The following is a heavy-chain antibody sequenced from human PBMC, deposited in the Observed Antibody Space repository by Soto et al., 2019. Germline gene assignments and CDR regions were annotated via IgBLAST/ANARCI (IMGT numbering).Heavy chain of an antibody. CDR1: GFTFSSFA. V-gene: IGHV3-23*01. Sequence: PVGSLRLSCAASGFTFSSFAMSWVRQAPGEGLEWVSCISTSVSTTYYADSVKGRFTISRDNSKNTLYLQMNSLRAEDTAVYYCAKNTYYDSSGLDYWGQGTLVTVSS. CDR3: AKNTYYDSSGLDY. CDR2: ISTSVSTT. J-gene: IGHJ4*02. D-gene: IGHD3-22*01.